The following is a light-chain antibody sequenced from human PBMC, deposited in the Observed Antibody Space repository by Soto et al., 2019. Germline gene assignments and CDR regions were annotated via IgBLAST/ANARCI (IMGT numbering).Light chain of an antibody. CDR1: QGISNY. Sequence: DIQMTQSPSSLSASVGDRVTITCRASQGISNYLNWYHXKPVKXXXXXXXSASXXQSGVPSRFSGSGSGTDFTLTISSLQPEDFATYYCQQSYSTPSITFGQGTRLEIK. J-gene: IGKJ5*01. V-gene: IGKV1-39*01. CDR3: QQSYSTPSIT. CDR2: SAS.